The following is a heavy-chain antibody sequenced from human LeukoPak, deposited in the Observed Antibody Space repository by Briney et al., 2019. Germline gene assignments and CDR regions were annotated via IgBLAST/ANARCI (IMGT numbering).Heavy chain of an antibody. V-gene: IGHV3-48*02. Sequence: GGSLRLSCAASGFTFNSYSMNWVRQAPGKGLEWVSYISSSSSTIYYADSVKGRFAISRDNAKNSLYLQMNSLRDEDTAVFYCARVVYYDYVWGSYLPYYFDYWGQGTLVTVPS. D-gene: IGHD3-16*02. J-gene: IGHJ4*02. CDR2: ISSSSSTI. CDR3: ARVVYYDYVWGSYLPYYFDY. CDR1: GFTFNSYS.